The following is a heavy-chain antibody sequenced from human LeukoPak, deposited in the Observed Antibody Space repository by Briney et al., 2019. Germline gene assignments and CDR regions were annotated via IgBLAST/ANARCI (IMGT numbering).Heavy chain of an antibody. CDR1: GFTFSPYA. J-gene: IGHJ4*01. D-gene: IGHD2-8*01. V-gene: IGHV3-23*01. CDR3: GSDPNGDYVGALGY. Sequence: PGGSLRLSCVDSGFTFSPYALAWVRQAPGKGLEWVAAVTSPGVGTHYAESVKGRFTISRDNSRNTMYLQLNSLRAEDTAVYFCGSDPNGDYVGALGYWGRGTLVTVSS. CDR2: VTSPGVGT.